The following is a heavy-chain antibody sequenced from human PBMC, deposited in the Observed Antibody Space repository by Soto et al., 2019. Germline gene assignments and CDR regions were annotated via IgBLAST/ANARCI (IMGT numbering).Heavy chain of an antibody. CDR3: ARAYNWYYVRFDY. CDR1: GGTFSSYA. CDR2: IIPIFATA. Sequence: QVQLVQSGAEVKKPGSSVKVSCKASGGTFSSYAISWVRQAPGQGLEWMGGIIPIFATANYAQKFQGRVTITADESTSTAYMELSSLRSDDTAVYYFARAYNWYYVRFDYWGQGTLVSVSS. J-gene: IGHJ4*02. V-gene: IGHV1-69*01. D-gene: IGHD1-7*01.